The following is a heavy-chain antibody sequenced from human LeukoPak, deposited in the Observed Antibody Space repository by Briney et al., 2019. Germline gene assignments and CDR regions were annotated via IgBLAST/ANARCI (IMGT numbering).Heavy chain of an antibody. CDR1: GGSFSGYY. J-gene: IGHJ4*02. D-gene: IGHD6-6*01. CDR2: INHSGST. V-gene: IGHV4-34*01. Sequence: SETLSLTCAVYGGSFSGYYWSWIRQPPGKGLEWIGEINHSGSTNYNPSLKSRVTISVDTSKNQFSLKLSSVTAADTAVYYRASIAARPWGIDYWGQGTLVTVSS. CDR3: ASIAARPWGIDY.